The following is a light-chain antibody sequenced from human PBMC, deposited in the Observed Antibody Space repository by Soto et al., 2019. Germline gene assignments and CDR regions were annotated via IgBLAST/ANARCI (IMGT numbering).Light chain of an antibody. Sequence: EIVLTQSPGTLSLSPGERATVSCRASQSVSSSYLTWYQQKPGQAPRLLIYGASSRATGIPDRFSGSGSGSNFTITISRLEPEDFAVYYCQQYGGSPPHTFGQGTKLEIK. CDR3: QQYGGSPPHT. CDR2: GAS. V-gene: IGKV3-20*01. J-gene: IGKJ2*01. CDR1: QSVSSSY.